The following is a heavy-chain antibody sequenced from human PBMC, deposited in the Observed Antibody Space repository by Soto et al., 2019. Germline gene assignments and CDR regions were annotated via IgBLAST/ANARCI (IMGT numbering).Heavy chain of an antibody. V-gene: IGHV1-69*01. CDR2: IIPIFGTA. Sequence: SCKASGGTFGSYAISWVRQAPGQGLEWMGGIIPIFGTANYAQKFQGRVTITADESTSTAYMELSSLRSEDTAVYYCARAIGDDSSGYYAKPYWYFDLWGRGTLVTVSS. J-gene: IGHJ2*01. CDR1: GGTFGSYA. D-gene: IGHD3-22*01. CDR3: ARAIGDDSSGYYAKPYWYFDL.